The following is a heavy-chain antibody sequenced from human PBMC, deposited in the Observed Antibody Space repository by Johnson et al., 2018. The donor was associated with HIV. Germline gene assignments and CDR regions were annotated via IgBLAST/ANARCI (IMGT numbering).Heavy chain of an antibody. CDR3: TREWAVRGGRTFDI. CDR1: GFTFSNYA. V-gene: IGHV3-64*01. CDR2: FIISVGSL. D-gene: IGHD1-26*01. Sequence: VQLVESGGGLVQPGGSLRLSCTASGFTFSNYAMHWVRQAPGKRLACVSVFIISVGSLYYSYSVLRRFSISTYNSKHTLYLQMAPLRDEDMAVSYCTREWAVRGGRTFDIWGRGTMVTVSS. J-gene: IGHJ3*02.